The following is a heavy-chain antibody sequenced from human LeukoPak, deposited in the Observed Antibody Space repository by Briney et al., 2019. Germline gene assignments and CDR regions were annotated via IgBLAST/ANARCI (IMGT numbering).Heavy chain of an antibody. CDR2: IFYTGST. CDR1: GGSISTFY. Sequence: SETLSLTCTVSGGSISTFYWSWIRQSPGKGLEWIGHIFYTGSTSYNPSLKSRVTISVDTSKNQFSLKLTSVTAADTAVYYCARATTVANRVFFDYWGQGSLVTVSS. D-gene: IGHD4-17*01. J-gene: IGHJ4*02. CDR3: ARATTVANRVFFDY. V-gene: IGHV4-59*08.